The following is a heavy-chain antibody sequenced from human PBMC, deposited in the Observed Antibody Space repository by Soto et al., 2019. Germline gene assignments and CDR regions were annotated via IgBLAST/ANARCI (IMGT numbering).Heavy chain of an antibody. D-gene: IGHD2-21*02. Sequence: GGSLRLSCEVSGFIFSDHHMDWVRQAPGKGLEWIGRMRNKARSYTTEYAASARGRFIISRDDSTNSLCLQMNNLETDDTAVYYCIGTCDSSLVDYWVQGTLVTVSS. J-gene: IGHJ4*02. CDR2: MRNKARSYTT. CDR1: GFIFSDHH. V-gene: IGHV3-72*01. CDR3: IGTCDSSLVDY.